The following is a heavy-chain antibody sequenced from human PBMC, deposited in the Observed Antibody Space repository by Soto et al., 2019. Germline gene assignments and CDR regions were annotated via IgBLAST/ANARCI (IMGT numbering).Heavy chain of an antibody. D-gene: IGHD3-10*01. CDR2: ISYDGSNK. CDR3: ARVLWFGGLDY. CDR1: GFTFSSYA. Sequence: QVQLVESGGGVVQPGRSLRLSCAASGFTFSSYAMHWVRQAPGKGLEWVAVISYDGSNKYYADSVKGRFTISRDNSKNTLYLQMNSLRAEDTAVYYCARVLWFGGLDYWGQGTLVTVSS. V-gene: IGHV3-30-3*01. J-gene: IGHJ4*02.